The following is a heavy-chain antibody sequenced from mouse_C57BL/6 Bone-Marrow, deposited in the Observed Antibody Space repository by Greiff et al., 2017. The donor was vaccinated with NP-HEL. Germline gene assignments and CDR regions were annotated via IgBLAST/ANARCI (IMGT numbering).Heavy chain of an antibody. V-gene: IGHV1-54*01. D-gene: IGHD2-1*01. CDR2: INPGSGGT. J-gene: IGHJ2*01. Sequence: QVQLKESGAELVRPGTSVKVSCKASGYAFTNYLIEWVKQRPGQGLEWIGVINPGSGGTNYNEKFKGKATLTADKSSSTDYMQLSSLTSEDSAVYFCARGGNLYYFDYWGQGTTLTVSS. CDR3: ARGGNLYYFDY. CDR1: GYAFTNYL.